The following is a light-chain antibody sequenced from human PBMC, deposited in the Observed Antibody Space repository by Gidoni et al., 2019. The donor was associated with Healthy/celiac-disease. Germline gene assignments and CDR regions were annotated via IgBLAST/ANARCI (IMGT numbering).Light chain of an antibody. J-gene: IGLJ3*02. CDR2: LNSDGSH. CDR1: SGHSSYA. CDR3: QTWGTGIRV. V-gene: IGLV4-69*01. Sequence: QLVLTQSPPASASLGAQVKLTCTLSSGHSSYAIAWHQQQPEKGPRYLMKLNSDGSHSKGDGIPDRFSGSSSGAERYLTISSLQSEDEADYYCQTWGTGIRVFGGGTKLTVL.